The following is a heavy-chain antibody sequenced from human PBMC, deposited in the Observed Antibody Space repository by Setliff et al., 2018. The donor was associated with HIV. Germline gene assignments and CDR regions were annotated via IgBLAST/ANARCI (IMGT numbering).Heavy chain of an antibody. CDR2: ISSSSSYI. CDR3: AIYGGGIYY. CDR1: GFTFSSYS. D-gene: IGHD1-26*01. V-gene: IGHV3-21*01. J-gene: IGHJ4*02. Sequence: LRLSCAASGFTFSSYSMNWVRQAPGKGLEWVSSISSSSSYIYYADSVKGRFTISRDNAKNSLYLQMNSLRAEDTAVYYCAIYGGGIYYWGQGTLVTVSS.